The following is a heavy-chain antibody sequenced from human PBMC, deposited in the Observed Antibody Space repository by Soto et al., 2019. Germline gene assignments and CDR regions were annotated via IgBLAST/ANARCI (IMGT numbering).Heavy chain of an antibody. D-gene: IGHD6-13*01. CDR2: ISGSGGST. CDR1: GSTFNSYA. V-gene: IGHV3-23*01. CDR3: AKDLLAGITTAATN. Sequence: PGGSLRLSCAASGSTFNSYAVTWVRQAPGKGLEWVSGISGSGGSTYYADSVEGRFTISRDNSKNTLYLQMSGLRAEDTAVYYCAKDLLAGITTAATNWGQGTLVTVSS. J-gene: IGHJ4*02.